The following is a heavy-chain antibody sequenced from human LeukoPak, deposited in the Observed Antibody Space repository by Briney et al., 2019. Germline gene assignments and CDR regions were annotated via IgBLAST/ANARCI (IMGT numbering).Heavy chain of an antibody. D-gene: IGHD3-10*01. Sequence: GGSKRLSCAASGFTFSSYWMSWVRQAPGKGLEWVANIKQDGSEENFVDSVKGRFTISRDNAKKSLYLQMNSLGAEGTAVYYCARGSSAGASLRHDYWGQGTLVTVSS. CDR1: GFTFSSYW. CDR3: ARGSSAGASLRHDY. CDR2: IKQDGSEE. J-gene: IGHJ4*02. V-gene: IGHV3-7*01.